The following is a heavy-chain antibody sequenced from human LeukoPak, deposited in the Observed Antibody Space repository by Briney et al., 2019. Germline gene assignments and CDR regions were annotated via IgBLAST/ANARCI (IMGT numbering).Heavy chain of an antibody. J-gene: IGHJ4*02. Sequence: KPSETLSLTCTVSGGSISSSSYYWGWIPQPPGKGLEWIGTISSSGRTYYNPPLKSRVTISVDTSKNQFSLKLSSVTAADTAVYYCARERVTGTRRTDYWGQGTLVTVSS. CDR1: GGSISSSSYY. CDR3: ARERVTGTRRTDY. CDR2: ISSSGRT. D-gene: IGHD1-20*01. V-gene: IGHV4-39*07.